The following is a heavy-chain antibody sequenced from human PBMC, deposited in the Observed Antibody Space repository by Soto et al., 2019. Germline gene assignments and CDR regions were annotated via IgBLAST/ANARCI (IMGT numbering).Heavy chain of an antibody. CDR1: GYSISSSNW. J-gene: IGHJ4*02. D-gene: IGHD1-26*01. CDR3: ARREIQGPIDY. Sequence: QVQLQESGPGLVKPSDTLSLTCAVSGYSISSSNWWGWIRQPPGKGLEWIGGIYYSGTSYYNPSPKSRVTTSVRPSKNQFSLKLTSVTAVDTAVYYCARREIQGPIDYWGQGSLVTVS. CDR2: IYYSGTS. V-gene: IGHV4-28*01.